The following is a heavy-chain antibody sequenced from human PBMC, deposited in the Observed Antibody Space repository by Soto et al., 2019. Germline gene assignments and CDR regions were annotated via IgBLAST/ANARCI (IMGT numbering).Heavy chain of an antibody. CDR3: ARLNRGSWTRGGYFNY. V-gene: IGHV4-59*01. D-gene: IGHD6-13*01. CDR2: IYYSGST. CDR1: GGSISSYY. J-gene: IGHJ4*02. Sequence: SETLSLTCTVSGGSISSYYWSWIRQPPGKGLEWIGYIYYSGSTNYNPSLQSRVTRSVDTSKNQFSLKLSSVTAADTAVYYRARLNRGSWTRGGYFNYWGQGTLGTVSS.